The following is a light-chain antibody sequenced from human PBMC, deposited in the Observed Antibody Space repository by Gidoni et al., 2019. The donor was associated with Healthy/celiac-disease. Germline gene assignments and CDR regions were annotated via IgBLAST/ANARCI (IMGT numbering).Light chain of an antibody. CDR1: SLRSYY. CDR2: AKS. V-gene: IGLV3-19*01. CDR3: NSRDSSGHHLV. Sequence: SSELTQDPAVSVALGQTVRITCQGDSLRSYYASWYPQKPGQAPILVIYAKSNRPSGIPDRFSGSSSGNTASLTITGAQAEDEADYYCNSRDSSGHHLVFGGGTKLTVL. J-gene: IGLJ2*01.